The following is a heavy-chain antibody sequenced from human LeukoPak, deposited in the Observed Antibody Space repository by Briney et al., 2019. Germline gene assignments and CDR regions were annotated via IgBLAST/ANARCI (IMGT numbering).Heavy chain of an antibody. CDR2: INPNSGGT. CDR3: ARAILDSSGYHDY. D-gene: IGHD3-22*01. CDR1: GYTFTGYY. Sequence: LGASVKVSCKVSGYTFTGYYMHWVRQAPGQGLEWMGWINPNSGGTNYAQKFQGRVTMTRDTSISTAYMELSRLRSDDTAVYYCARAILDSSGYHDYWGQGTLVTVSS. J-gene: IGHJ4*02. V-gene: IGHV1-2*03.